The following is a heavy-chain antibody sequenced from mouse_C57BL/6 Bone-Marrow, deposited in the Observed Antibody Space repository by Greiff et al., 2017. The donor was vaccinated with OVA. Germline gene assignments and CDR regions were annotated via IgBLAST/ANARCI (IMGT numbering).Heavy chain of an antibody. CDR3: ARGRYRGYFDV. CDR2: ISSGSSTN. CDR1: GFTFSDYG. J-gene: IGHJ1*03. Sequence: EVMLVESGGGLVKPGGSLKLSCAASGFTFSDYGMHWVRQAPEKGLEWVAYISSGSSTNYYADTLKGRFTISRDNAKNTLFLQMTSLRSEDTAMYYCARGRYRGYFDVWGTGTTVTVSS. D-gene: IGHD2-12*01. V-gene: IGHV5-17*01.